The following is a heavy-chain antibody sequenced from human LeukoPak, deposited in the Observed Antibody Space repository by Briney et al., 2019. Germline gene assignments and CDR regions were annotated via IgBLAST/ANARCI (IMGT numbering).Heavy chain of an antibody. J-gene: IGHJ4*02. CDR3: ASRGSIVGAPPESEVDY. V-gene: IGHV3-21*04. CDR1: GFTFSSYS. Sequence: GGSLRLSCAASGFTFSSYSMNWVRQAPGKGLEWVSSIGGGSTYTHYADSVKGRFTISRDNAKNSLYLQMNSLRAEDTAVYYCASRGSIVGAPPESEVDYWGQGTLVTVSS. CDR2: IGGGSTYT. D-gene: IGHD1-26*01.